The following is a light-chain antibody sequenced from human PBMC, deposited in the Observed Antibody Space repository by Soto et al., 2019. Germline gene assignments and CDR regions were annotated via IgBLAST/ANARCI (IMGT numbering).Light chain of an antibody. CDR1: QSVSID. J-gene: IGKJ1*01. V-gene: IGKV3-15*01. CDR2: GAS. CDR3: QQYNKWPLT. Sequence: EIVLTQSPAPLSLSPGESATLSCRASQSVSIDLAWYQQTPGQAPRLLIYGASTRATGVPPTFSGSASGTEFTLTISSLQSEDVTVYYCQQYNKWPLTFGQGTKVDIK.